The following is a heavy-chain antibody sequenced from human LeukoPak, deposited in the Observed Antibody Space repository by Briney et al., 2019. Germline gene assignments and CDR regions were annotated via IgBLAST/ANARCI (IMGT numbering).Heavy chain of an antibody. Sequence: SETLSLTCTVSGGSISSSSYYWGWIRQPPGKGLEWIGSIYYSGSTYYNPSLKSRVTISVDTSKNQFSLKLSSVTAADTAVYYCARDGSISSSWFNPWGQGTLVIVSS. CDR2: IYYSGST. CDR1: GGSISSSSYY. CDR3: ARDGSISSSWFNP. J-gene: IGHJ5*02. D-gene: IGHD2-2*01. V-gene: IGHV4-39*07.